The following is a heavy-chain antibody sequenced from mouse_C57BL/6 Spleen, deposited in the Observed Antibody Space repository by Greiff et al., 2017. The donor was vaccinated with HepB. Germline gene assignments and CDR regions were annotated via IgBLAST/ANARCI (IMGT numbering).Heavy chain of an antibody. CDR2: ISYDGSN. CDR1: GYSITSGYY. V-gene: IGHV3-6*01. J-gene: IGHJ3*01. CDR3: ARGPEGFAY. Sequence: EVQLVESGPGLVKPSQSLSLTCSVTGYSITSGYYWNWIRQFPGNKLEWMGYISYDGSNNYNPSLKNRISITRDTSKNQFFLKLNSVTTEDTATYYCARGPEGFAYWGQGTLVTVSA.